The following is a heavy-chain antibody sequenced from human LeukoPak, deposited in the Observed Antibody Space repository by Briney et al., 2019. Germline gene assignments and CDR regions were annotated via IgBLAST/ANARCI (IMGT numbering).Heavy chain of an antibody. V-gene: IGHV3-74*01. Sequence: VGCLRLSCAASGFTLSSYWMQWVRQAPGKGLGWVSRINSDGSSTSYADSVKGRFTISRDNAKNTLYLQMSTLRAEDTSVYYCARDRNTGSSYENLFEYWGQGSLVTVSS. J-gene: IGHJ4*02. CDR1: GFTLSSYW. D-gene: IGHD1-26*01. CDR2: INSDGSST. CDR3: ARDRNTGSSYENLFEY.